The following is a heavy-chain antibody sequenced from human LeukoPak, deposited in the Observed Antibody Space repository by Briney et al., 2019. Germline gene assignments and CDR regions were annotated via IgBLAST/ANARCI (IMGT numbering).Heavy chain of an antibody. CDR2: IYYSGST. CDR1: GGSISSSSYH. J-gene: IGHJ5*02. Sequence: PSETLSLTCTVSGGSISSSSYHWGWIRQPPGKGLEWIGSIYYSGSTYYNPSLKSRVTISVDTSKNQFSLKLSSVTAADTAVYYCAREFGVNWLDPWGQGTLVTVSS. V-gene: IGHV4-39*02. CDR3: AREFGVNWLDP. D-gene: IGHD3-10*01.